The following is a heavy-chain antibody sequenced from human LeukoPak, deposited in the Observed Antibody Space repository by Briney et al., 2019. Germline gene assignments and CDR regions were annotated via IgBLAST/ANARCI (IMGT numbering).Heavy chain of an antibody. CDR3: ARVYSPWYFDY. CDR1: GGSISSSSYY. CDR2: IYHSGST. D-gene: IGHD2-15*01. Sequence: SETLSLTCTVSGGSISSSSYYWSWIRQPPGKGLEWIGYIYHSGSTYYNPSLKSRVTISVDRSKNQFSLKLSSVTAADTAVYYCARVYSPWYFDYWGRGTLVTVSS. V-gene: IGHV4-30-2*01. J-gene: IGHJ4*02.